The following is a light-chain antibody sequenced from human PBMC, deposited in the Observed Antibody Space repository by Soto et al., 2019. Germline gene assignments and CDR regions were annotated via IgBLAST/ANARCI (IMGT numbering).Light chain of an antibody. CDR1: QSISSW. J-gene: IGKJ1*01. CDR3: QQYNSYSPWT. CDR2: KAS. Sequence: IQMTQSPPTLTASAGDRVTITCRASQSISSWLAWYQQKPGKAPKLLIYKASSLESGVPSKCSGSGSGTEFTLTTSSLQPDDFATYYCQQYNSYSPWTFGQGTKVDI. V-gene: IGKV1-5*03.